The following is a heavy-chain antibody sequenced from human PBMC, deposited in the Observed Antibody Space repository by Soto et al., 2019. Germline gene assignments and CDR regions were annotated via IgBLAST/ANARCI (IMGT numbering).Heavy chain of an antibody. V-gene: IGHV3-74*03. CDR1: GFTFSSTW. D-gene: IGHD2-2*01. Sequence: GGSLRLSCAASGFTFSSTWMHWVRQAPGKGLVWVSHINNDGSGTTYADSVKGRFSISRDNAKNTVYLQMSSLRAEDTAVYYCARPQYLPDDVFDVWGRGTVVTVSS. CDR2: INNDGSGT. CDR3: ARPQYLPDDVFDV. J-gene: IGHJ3*01.